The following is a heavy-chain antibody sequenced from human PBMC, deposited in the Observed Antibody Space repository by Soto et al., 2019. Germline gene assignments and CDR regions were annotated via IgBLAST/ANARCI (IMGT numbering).Heavy chain of an antibody. D-gene: IGHD6-13*01. Sequence: QLQLQESGPGLVKPSETLSLTCTVSGGSISSSSFHWGWIRQPPGKGLEWIGSIHYSGSTYYSPSLKSRVTISVDTSKNQFALKLSSVTAADTAVYYCARRERAAGTDWWFDPWGQGTLVTVSS. V-gene: IGHV4-39*01. CDR3: ARRERAAGTDWWFDP. CDR1: GGSISSSSFH. CDR2: IHYSGST. J-gene: IGHJ5*02.